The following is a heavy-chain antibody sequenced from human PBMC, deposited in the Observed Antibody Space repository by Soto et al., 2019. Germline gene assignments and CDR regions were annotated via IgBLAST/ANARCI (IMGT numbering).Heavy chain of an antibody. D-gene: IGHD1-26*01. V-gene: IGHV4-59*01. CDR1: GGSISSYY. CDR2: IYYSGST. CDR3: ATTTGQGLNSGSFDY. J-gene: IGHJ4*02. Sequence: SETLSLTCTVSGGSISSYYWSWIRQPPGKGLEWIGYIYYSGSTNYNPSLKSRVTISVDTSKNQFSLKLSSVTAADTAVYYCATTTGQGLNSGSFDYWGQGTLVTVSS.